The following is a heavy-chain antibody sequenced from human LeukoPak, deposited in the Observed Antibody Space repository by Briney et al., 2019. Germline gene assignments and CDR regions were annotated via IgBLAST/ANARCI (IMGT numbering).Heavy chain of an antibody. J-gene: IGHJ4*02. CDR3: ARDAPHDWLPWYYFDY. CDR2: ISSSSTAI. CDR1: GFTFSSYS. D-gene: IGHD3-9*01. Sequence: GGSLRLSCAASGFTFSSYSMMWVRQAPGKGLEWVSYISSSSTAIHYADSVKGRFTISRDNAKNSVYLQMNSLRAEDTAVYYCARDAPHDWLPWYYFDYWGQGTLVTVSS. V-gene: IGHV3-48*01.